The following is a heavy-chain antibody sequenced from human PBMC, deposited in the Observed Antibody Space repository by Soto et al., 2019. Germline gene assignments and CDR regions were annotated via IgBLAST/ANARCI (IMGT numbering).Heavy chain of an antibody. V-gene: IGHV3-33*01. D-gene: IGHD6-13*01. CDR2: IWYDGSNK. CDR1: GFTFSSYG. Sequence: QVQLVESGGGVVQPGRSLRLSCAASGFTFSSYGMHWVRQAPGKGLEWVAVIWYDGSNKYYADSVKGRFTISRDNSKNTLYLQMNSRRAEDTAVYYCARCRYSSSWYLGYWGQGTLVTVSS. J-gene: IGHJ4*02. CDR3: ARCRYSSSWYLGY.